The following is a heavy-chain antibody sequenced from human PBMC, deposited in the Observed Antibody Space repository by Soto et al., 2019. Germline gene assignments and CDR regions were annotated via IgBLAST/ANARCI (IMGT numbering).Heavy chain of an antibody. Sequence: GESLKISCKGSGYSFTSYWISWVRQMPGKGLEWMGRIDPSDSYTNYSPSFQGHVTISADKSISTAYLQWSSLKASDTAMYYCARPISMVRGNGWFDPWGQGTLVTVSS. CDR2: IDPSDSYT. V-gene: IGHV5-10-1*01. CDR1: GYSFTSYW. J-gene: IGHJ5*02. CDR3: ARPISMVRGNGWFDP. D-gene: IGHD3-10*01.